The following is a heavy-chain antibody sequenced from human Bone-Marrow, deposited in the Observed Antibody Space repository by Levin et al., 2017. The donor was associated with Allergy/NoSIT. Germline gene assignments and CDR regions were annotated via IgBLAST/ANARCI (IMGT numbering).Heavy chain of an antibody. Sequence: GESLKISCVASGFSFSDAWMNWVRQAPGKGLEWVGRLKSTSDGGTTDYAAAVKGRFIISRDDSKNTLYLQMNSLTPEDTALYYCTTWFLVVAPAIPYYYYGMDVWGQGTTVTVSS. J-gene: IGHJ6*02. CDR3: TTWFLVVAPAIPYYYYGMDV. D-gene: IGHD2-21*02. CDR2: LKSTSDGGTT. V-gene: IGHV3-15*01. CDR1: GFSFSDAW.